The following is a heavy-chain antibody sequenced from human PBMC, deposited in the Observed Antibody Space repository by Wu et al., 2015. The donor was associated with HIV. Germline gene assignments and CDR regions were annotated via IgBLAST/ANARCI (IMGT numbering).Heavy chain of an antibody. CDR1: GYSFTGYF. CDR3: ARGREYKEYDMGNWLDP. V-gene: IGHV1-2*02. J-gene: IGHJ5*02. D-gene: IGHD5-12*01. CDR2: INPNNGGT. Sequence: QVQLVQSGAELKKPGASVKVSCKASGYSFTGYFVHWVRQAPGLGLEWMGSINPNNGGTNYAQKFRGRVTMTRDTSISTIYMELNRLTSDDVAVYFCARGREYKEYDMGNWLDPWGQGTLVTVSS.